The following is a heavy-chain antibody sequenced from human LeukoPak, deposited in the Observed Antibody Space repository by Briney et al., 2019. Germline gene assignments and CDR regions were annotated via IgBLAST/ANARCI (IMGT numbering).Heavy chain of an antibody. CDR1: GFTFSMYS. CDR3: AREGDRGIEVADFFDY. V-gene: IGHV3-23*01. J-gene: IGHJ4*02. D-gene: IGHD6-19*01. CDR2: INGAGGYT. Sequence: GGSLRLSRAASGFTFSMYSMAWVRQAPGKGLEWVAVINGAGGYTFYSDSVKGRFTISRDNFENTLYLQINSLRAEDTAVYYCAREGDRGIEVADFFDYWGQGTLVTVSS.